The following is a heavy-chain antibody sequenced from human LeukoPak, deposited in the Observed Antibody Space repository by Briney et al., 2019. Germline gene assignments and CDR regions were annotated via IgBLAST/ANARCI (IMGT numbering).Heavy chain of an antibody. Sequence: PGGSLRLSCAASGFTFSSYAMHWVRQAPGKGLEWVAVISYDGSNKYYADSVKGRFTISRDNSKNTLYLQMNSLRAEDTAVYYCARKDSSSWYYFDYWGQGTLVTVSS. CDR1: GFTFSSYA. V-gene: IGHV3-30-3*01. D-gene: IGHD6-13*01. CDR3: ARKDSSSWYYFDY. J-gene: IGHJ4*02. CDR2: ISYDGSNK.